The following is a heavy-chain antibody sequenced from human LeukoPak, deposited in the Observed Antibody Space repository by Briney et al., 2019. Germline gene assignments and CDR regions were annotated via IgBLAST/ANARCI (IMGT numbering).Heavy chain of an antibody. CDR1: GFTFSSYD. D-gene: IGHD2-2*01. CDR3: AKDRHAPGRYCSTTTCFPFDP. V-gene: IGHV3-23*01. CDR2: ISGSGGST. Sequence: GGSLRLSCAASGFTFSSYDMSWVRQAPGKGLEWVSGISGSGGSTYYADSVKGRFTISRDNSKSTLDLQMNSLRDEDTAVYYCAKDRHAPGRYCSTTTCFPFDPWGQGTLVTVSS. J-gene: IGHJ5*02.